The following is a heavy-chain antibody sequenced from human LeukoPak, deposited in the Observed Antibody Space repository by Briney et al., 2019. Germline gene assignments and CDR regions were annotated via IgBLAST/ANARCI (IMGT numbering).Heavy chain of an antibody. CDR2: IIPIFGTA. Sequence: EASVKVSCKASGYTFTGYYMHWVRQAPGQGLEWMGGIIPIFGTANYAQKFQGRVTITADESTSTAYMELSSLRSEDTAVYYCARGNYYDSSCGYWGQGTLVTVSS. J-gene: IGHJ4*02. CDR3: ARGNYYDSSCGY. D-gene: IGHD3-22*01. CDR1: GYTFTGYY. V-gene: IGHV1-69*13.